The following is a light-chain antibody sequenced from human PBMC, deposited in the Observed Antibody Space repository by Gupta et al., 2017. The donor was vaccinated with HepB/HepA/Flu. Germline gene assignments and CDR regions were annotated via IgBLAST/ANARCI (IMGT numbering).Light chain of an antibody. CDR2: SND. CDR1: SSNVGNNV. Sequence: QSVLTQPPSVSGTPGQKVAISCSGSSSNVGNNVVNWYQQVPGTSPKLLIYSNDQRPSGVPGRFSGSKSGTSASLAISGLQSEDEAVYYCATWDFTLRGAVIGGGTSLSVL. CDR3: ATWDFTLRGAV. J-gene: IGLJ2*01. V-gene: IGLV1-44*01.